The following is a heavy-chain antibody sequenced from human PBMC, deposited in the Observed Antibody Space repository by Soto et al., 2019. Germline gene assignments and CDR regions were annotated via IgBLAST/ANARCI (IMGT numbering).Heavy chain of an antibody. J-gene: IGHJ5*02. D-gene: IGHD3-16*01. V-gene: IGHV2-5*01. CDR3: AHRPSWGVWDSNTWFAP. CDR2: ISWNDDK. CDR1: GFSLSTSGVG. Sequence: QITLKESGPTLVKPTQTLTLTCTFSGFSLSTSGVGVGWIRQPPGKALEWLALISWNDDKRYSPSLKSRLTIPKDTSKNQVVLTMTNMDPVDTATYHCAHRPSWGVWDSNTWFAPWGQGTLVTVSS.